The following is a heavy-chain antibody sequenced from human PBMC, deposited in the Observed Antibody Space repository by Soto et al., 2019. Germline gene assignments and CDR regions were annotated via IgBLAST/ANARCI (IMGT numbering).Heavy chain of an antibody. CDR1: GFTFSSYG. D-gene: IGHD5-18*01. CDR3: EKLVWEDSYGDY. J-gene: IGHJ4*01. V-gene: IGHV3-30*18. Sequence: QVQLVESGGGVVQPGRSLRLSCAASGFTFSSYGMHWVRQAPGKGLEWVAVISYDGSNKYYADSVKGRFTISRDNSKNTLYLQMNSVRAEDTAVYYCEKLVWEDSYGDYWGQGTLVNVSS. CDR2: ISYDGSNK.